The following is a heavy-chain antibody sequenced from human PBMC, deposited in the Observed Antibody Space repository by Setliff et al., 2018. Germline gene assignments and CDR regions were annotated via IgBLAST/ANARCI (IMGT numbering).Heavy chain of an antibody. J-gene: IGHJ3*02. CDR2: INTGNDNT. CDR1: GYTFTSHA. D-gene: IGHD2-21*01. CDR3: ARVALVVVIRNAFDI. V-gene: IGHV1-3*04. Sequence: GASVKVSCKASGYTFTSHAMHWVRQAPGQRLEWMGWINTGNDNTKYSQKFQGRVTNSMDTSASTAYMELSGLRSEDTAVYYCARVALVVVIRNAFDIWGQGTMVTVSS.